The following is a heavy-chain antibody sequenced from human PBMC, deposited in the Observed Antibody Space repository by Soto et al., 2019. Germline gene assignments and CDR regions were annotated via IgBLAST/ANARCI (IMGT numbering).Heavy chain of an antibody. D-gene: IGHD1-7*01. CDR2: ISGSGGST. J-gene: IGHJ4*02. Sequence: GGSLRLSCAASGFTFSSYAMSWVRQAPGKGLEWVSAISGSGGSTYYADSVKGRFTISRDNSKNTLYLQMNSLRAEDTAVEYWAIDIQGSRNYVVDYWGQGTLVTVSS. V-gene: IGHV3-23*01. CDR1: GFTFSSYA. CDR3: AIDIQGSRNYVVDY.